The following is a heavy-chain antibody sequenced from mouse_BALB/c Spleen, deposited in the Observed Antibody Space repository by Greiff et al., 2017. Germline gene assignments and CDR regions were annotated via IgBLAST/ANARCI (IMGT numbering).Heavy chain of an antibody. V-gene: IGHV5-9-4*01. CDR3: ARKGAYYWDFDY. Sequence: EVKLVESGGGLVKPGGSLKLSCAASGFTFSSYAMSWVRQSPEKRLEWVAEISSGGSYTYYPDTVTGRYTISRDNAKNTLYLEMSSLRSEDTAMYNCARKGAYYWDFDYWGEGTTLTVSS. D-gene: IGHD1-1*01. CDR1: GFTFSSYA. J-gene: IGHJ2*01. CDR2: ISSGGSYT.